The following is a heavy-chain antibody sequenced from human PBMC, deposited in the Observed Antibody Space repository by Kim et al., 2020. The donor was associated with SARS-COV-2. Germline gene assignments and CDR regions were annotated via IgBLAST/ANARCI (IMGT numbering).Heavy chain of an antibody. D-gene: IGHD3-9*01. Sequence: ADSVKVRFTISRDNSKNTLYLQMNSLRAEDTAVYYCARETGSYAGYGMDVWGQGTTVTVSS. CDR3: ARETGSYAGYGMDV. V-gene: IGHV3-53*01. J-gene: IGHJ6*02.